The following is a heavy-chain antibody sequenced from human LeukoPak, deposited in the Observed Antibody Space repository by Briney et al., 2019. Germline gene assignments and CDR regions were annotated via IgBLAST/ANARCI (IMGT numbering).Heavy chain of an antibody. J-gene: IGHJ6*02. V-gene: IGHV1-69*04. CDR2: ISPFFDVA. Sequence: ASVKVSCKASGGNFGNYVIHWVRQAPGQGLEWMGRISPFFDVANYAQRFQDRVTFTADKITNTAYMQISGLKSEDTAMYFCARDTNEEYSSSSDGLAVWGQGTTVTVSS. CDR3: ARDTNEEYSSSSDGLAV. D-gene: IGHD6-6*01. CDR1: GGNFGNYV.